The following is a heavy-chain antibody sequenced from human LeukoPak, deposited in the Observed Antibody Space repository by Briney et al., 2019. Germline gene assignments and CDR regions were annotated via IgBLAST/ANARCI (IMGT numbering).Heavy chain of an antibody. CDR2: IRYDGSNK. Sequence: GGSLRLSCAASGFTFSSYGMHWVRQAPGKGLEWVAFIRYDGSNKYYADSVKGRFTISRDNSKNTLYLQMNSLRAEDTAVYYCAKDGGVVVILYYYYMDVWGKGTTVTISS. J-gene: IGHJ6*03. D-gene: IGHD3-22*01. V-gene: IGHV3-30*02. CDR1: GFTFSSYG. CDR3: AKDGGVVVILYYYYMDV.